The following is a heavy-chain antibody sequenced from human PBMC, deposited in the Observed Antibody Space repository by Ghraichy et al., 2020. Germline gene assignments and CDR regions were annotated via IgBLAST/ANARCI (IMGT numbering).Heavy chain of an antibody. J-gene: IGHJ4*02. CDR3: ARVIGIAAAGPVDF. V-gene: IGHV3-21*01. CDR2: ISHSSSHI. CDR1: GFSFSDYI. Sequence: GGSLRLSCAASGFSFSDYIMNWVRQAPGKGLEWVSSISHSSSHIYYADSVKGRFTISRDNAKNSLYLQMSSLRAEDSAVYYCARVIGIAAAGPVDFWGQGTLVTVSS. D-gene: IGHD6-13*01.